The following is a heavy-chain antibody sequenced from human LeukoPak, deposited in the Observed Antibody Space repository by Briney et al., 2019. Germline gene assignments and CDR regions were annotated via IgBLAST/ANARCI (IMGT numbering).Heavy chain of an antibody. CDR3: AKGPQYYDILTGPLDY. D-gene: IGHD3-9*01. J-gene: IGHJ4*02. CDR2: ISYDGSNK. CDR1: GFTFSSYG. Sequence: GGSLRLSCAASGFTFSSYGMHWVRQAPGKGLEWVAVISYDGSNKYYADSVKGRFTISRDNSKNTLYLQMNSLRAEDTAVYYCAKGPQYYDILTGPLDYWGQGTLVTVSS. V-gene: IGHV3-30*18.